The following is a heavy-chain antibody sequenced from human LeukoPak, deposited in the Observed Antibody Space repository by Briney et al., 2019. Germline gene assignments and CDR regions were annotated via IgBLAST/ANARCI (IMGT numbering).Heavy chain of an antibody. CDR2: INPNSGGT. D-gene: IGHD2-21*02. V-gene: IGHV1-2*02. CDR3: ARGYCGGDCYFFDY. J-gene: IGHJ4*02. CDR1: GYTFTGYY. Sequence: ASVTVSCKASGYTFTGYYMHWVRQAPGQGLEWRGWINPNSGGTNYAQKFQGRVTMTRDTSISTAYMELSRLRSDDTAVYYCARGYCGGDCYFFDYWGQGTLVTVSS.